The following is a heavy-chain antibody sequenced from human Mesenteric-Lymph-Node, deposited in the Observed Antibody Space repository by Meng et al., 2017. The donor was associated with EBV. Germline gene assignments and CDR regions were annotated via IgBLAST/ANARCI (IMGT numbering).Heavy chain of an antibody. V-gene: IGHV4-30-4*01. Sequence: QVQLQESGPGLVKPSQTLSLTCTVSGVSIRSGDYYWSWVRQPPGKGLEWIGYIYYSGSPYSDPSLKSRLTISVDTSKNQFSLKLNSVTAADTAVYYCARGSWSDPVGLDLWGRGTLVTVSS. D-gene: IGHD2-15*01. CDR1: GVSIRSGDYY. J-gene: IGHJ2*01. CDR2: IYYSGSP. CDR3: ARGSWSDPVGLDL.